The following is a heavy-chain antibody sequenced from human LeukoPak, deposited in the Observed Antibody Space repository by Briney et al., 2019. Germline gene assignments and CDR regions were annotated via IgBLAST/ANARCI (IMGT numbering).Heavy chain of an antibody. CDR2: INHSGST. CDR1: GGSISSYY. V-gene: IGHV4-34*01. J-gene: IGHJ4*02. D-gene: IGHD5-24*01. CDR3: ARDREDY. Sequence: SETLSLTCTVSGGSISSYYWSWIRQPPGKGLEWIGEINHSGSTNYNPSLKSRVTISVDTSKNQFSLKLSSVTAADTAVYYCARDREDYWGQGTLVTVSS.